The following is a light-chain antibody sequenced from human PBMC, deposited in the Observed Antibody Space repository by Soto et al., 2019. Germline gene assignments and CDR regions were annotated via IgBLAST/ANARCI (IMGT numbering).Light chain of an antibody. CDR2: QDS. CDR1: KLGDKY. V-gene: IGLV3-1*01. Sequence: SYELTQPPSVSVSPGQTASITCSGAKLGDKYACWYQQKPGQSPVLVIYQDSKRPSGIPERFSGSNSGNTATLTISGTQAMDEADYYCQAWDTFIGVFGGGTKRPS. CDR3: QAWDTFIGV. J-gene: IGLJ2*01.